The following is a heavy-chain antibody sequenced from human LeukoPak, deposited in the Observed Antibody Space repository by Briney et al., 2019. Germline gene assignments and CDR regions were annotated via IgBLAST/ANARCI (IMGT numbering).Heavy chain of an antibody. D-gene: IGHD3-16*02. J-gene: IGHJ4*02. CDR3: ARESYDYVWGSYRRFDY. Sequence: SETLSLTCAVYGGSFSGYYWSWIRQPPGKGLEWIGEISHSGSTNYNPSLKSRVTISVDTSKNQFSLKLSSVTAADTAVYYCARESYDYVWGSYRRFDYWGQGTLVTVSS. CDR2: ISHSGST. V-gene: IGHV4-34*01. CDR1: GGSFSGYY.